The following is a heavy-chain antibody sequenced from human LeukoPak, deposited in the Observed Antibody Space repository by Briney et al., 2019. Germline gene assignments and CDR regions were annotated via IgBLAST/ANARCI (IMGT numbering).Heavy chain of an antibody. V-gene: IGHV3-48*01. CDR1: GFTFSTYS. CDR2: ITSSSSTM. D-gene: IGHD3-22*01. J-gene: IGHJ4*02. Sequence: PGGSLRLSCAASGFTFSTYSMNWVRQAPGKGLEWVSYITSSSSTMFYADSVKGRFTISRDNSKNTLYLQMNSLRAEDTAVYYCARIRGDYYDSSGYYCDYWGQGTLVTVSS. CDR3: ARIRGDYYDSSGYYCDY.